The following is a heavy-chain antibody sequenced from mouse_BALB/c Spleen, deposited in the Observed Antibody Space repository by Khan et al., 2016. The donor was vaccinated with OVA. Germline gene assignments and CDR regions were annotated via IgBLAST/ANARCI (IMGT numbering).Heavy chain of an antibody. D-gene: IGHD1-1*01. CDR2: KTHSGST. Sequence: EVQLQESGPGLLKPSQSLYLSCTATGYTITSYYVWYLIRQFPRNILELMAYKTHSGSTNYNPTFRSRIPFTRDTSTNQFFLQLDSVTTEDTATYYCASGRLLLRYPDYFDYWGQGTTLTVSS. J-gene: IGHJ2*01. CDR3: ASGRLLLRYPDYFDY. V-gene: IGHV3-2*02. CDR1: GYTITSYYV.